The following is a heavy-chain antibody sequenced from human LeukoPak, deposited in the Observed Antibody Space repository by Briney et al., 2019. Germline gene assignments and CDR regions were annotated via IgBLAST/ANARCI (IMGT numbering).Heavy chain of an antibody. CDR2: INQDGSEK. CDR3: ARGDDFSGDY. V-gene: IGHV3-7*04. CDR1: GLTFSTYW. Sequence: GGSLRLSCAASGLTFSTYWMSWVRQAPGKGLEWVANINQDGSEKYYVDSVKGRFTISRDNSKSSLYLQMNSLRAEDTAVYYCARGDDFSGDYWGQRTLVTVSS. J-gene: IGHJ4*02. D-gene: IGHD3/OR15-3a*01.